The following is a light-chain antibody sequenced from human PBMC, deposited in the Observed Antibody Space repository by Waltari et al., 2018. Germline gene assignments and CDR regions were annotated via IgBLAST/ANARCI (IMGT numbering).Light chain of an antibody. V-gene: IGKV1-39*01. CDR1: QSINKY. Sequence: DIQMTQSPSYLSASVGDRVTITCRASQSINKYLNWYQQKPGTAPKLLINSASSLRGGVPSRFSGSGFGTDFTLTISSLQPEDFATYYCQQTYNTPFTFGPGPKWISN. CDR2: SAS. CDR3: QQTYNTPFT. J-gene: IGKJ3*01.